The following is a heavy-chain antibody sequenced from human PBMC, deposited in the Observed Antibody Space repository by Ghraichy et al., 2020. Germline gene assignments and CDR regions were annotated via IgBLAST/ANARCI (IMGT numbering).Heavy chain of an antibody. CDR2: IRYDGSDK. D-gene: IGHD3-10*01. CDR3: AKDKGSRGDAFDI. CDR1: GFTFSTYS. J-gene: IGHJ3*02. V-gene: IGHV3-30*02. Sequence: GGSLRLSCAGSGFTFSTYSMHWARQAPGKGLEWVAFIRYDGSDKYYADSVKGRLTVSRDNSKNTLYLQMNSLRPEDTAVYYCAKDKGSRGDAFDIWGQGTVVTVSS.